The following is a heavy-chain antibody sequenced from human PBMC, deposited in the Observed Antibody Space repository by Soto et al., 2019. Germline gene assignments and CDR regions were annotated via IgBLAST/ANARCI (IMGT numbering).Heavy chain of an antibody. CDR2: TRNKANSYTT. Sequence: EVQLVESGGGLVQPGGSLRLSCAASGFTFSDHYMDWVRQAPGKGLEWVGRTRNKANSYTTEYAASVKGRFTISRDDSKNSLYLQMNSLKTEDTAVYYCARVALELDGYFDLWGRGTLFTVSS. V-gene: IGHV3-72*01. CDR1: GFTFSDHY. CDR3: ARVALELDGYFDL. D-gene: IGHD1-7*01. J-gene: IGHJ2*01.